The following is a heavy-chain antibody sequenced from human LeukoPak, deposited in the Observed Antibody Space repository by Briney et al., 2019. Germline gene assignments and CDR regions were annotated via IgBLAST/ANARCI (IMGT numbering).Heavy chain of an antibody. D-gene: IGHD7-27*01. Sequence: SVKVSCKASGGTFSSYAISWVRQAPGQGLEWMGGIIPIFGIANYAQKFQGRVTITADKSTSTAYMELSSLRSEDTAVYYCARDLGDYYYYGMDVWGQGTTVTVSS. J-gene: IGHJ6*02. CDR1: GGTFSSYA. CDR3: ARDLGDYYYYGMDV. V-gene: IGHV1-69*10. CDR2: IIPIFGIA.